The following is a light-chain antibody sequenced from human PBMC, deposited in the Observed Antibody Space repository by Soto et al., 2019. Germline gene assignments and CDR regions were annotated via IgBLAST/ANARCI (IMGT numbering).Light chain of an antibody. CDR1: ESVSSSY. CDR2: GAS. CDR3: XXXGGSYT. J-gene: IGKJ4*01. V-gene: IGKV3-20*01. Sequence: EIVLTQSPGTLSLSPGERAILSCRASESVSSSYLAWYQHKPGQAPRLLIYGASSRATGIPDRFSGSGSGTXXTLTIXXLEPXXXXXXXXXXXGGSYTFGGGTKVEIK.